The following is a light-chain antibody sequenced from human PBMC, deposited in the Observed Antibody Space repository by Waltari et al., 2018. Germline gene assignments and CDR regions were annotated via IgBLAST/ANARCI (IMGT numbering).Light chain of an antibody. CDR3: SSYTSSSFWV. J-gene: IGLJ3*02. CDR2: DVS. Sequence: QSALTQPASVSGSPGQSITISCTGTSSDVGGYNYVSWYQQHPAKAPKLMIYDVSNRPSGVSNRFSGSKSGNTASLTISGLQAEDEADYYCSSYTSSSFWVFGGGTKLTVL. CDR1: SSDVGGYNY. V-gene: IGLV2-14*03.